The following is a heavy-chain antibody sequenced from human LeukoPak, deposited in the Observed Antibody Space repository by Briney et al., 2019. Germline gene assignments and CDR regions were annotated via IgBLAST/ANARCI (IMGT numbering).Heavy chain of an antibody. CDR2: ISGRGGST. D-gene: IGHD4-17*01. V-gene: IGHV3-23*01. CDR3: ARAITVTSVFDC. CDR1: GFTFSSYT. Sequence: GGALRLSCAASGFTFSSYTMSWVRQAPGKGLEWVSAISGRGGSTYYADSVKGRFTISRDNSKNTLYLQMNSLRADDTAVYYCARAITVTSVFDCWGQGTLVTVSS. J-gene: IGHJ4*02.